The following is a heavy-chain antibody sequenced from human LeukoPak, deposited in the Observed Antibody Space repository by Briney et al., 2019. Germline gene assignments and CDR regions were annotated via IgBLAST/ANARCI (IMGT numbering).Heavy chain of an antibody. CDR3: ARVLAAAGPVDY. CDR1: GFTVSNNY. Sequence: GGSLRLSCAASGFTVSNNYMKWVRQAPGKWLEWVSYNSYSGRSTYYADSVKGRFSLSRDNAKNSVYLEMNSLRVEDTAVYYCARVLAAAGPVDYWGQGTLVTVSS. CDR2: NSYSGRST. D-gene: IGHD6-13*01. J-gene: IGHJ4*02. V-gene: IGHV3-11*04.